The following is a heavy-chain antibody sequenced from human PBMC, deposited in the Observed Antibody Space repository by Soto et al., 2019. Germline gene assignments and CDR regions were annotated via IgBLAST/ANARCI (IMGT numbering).Heavy chain of an antibody. CDR3: ARGAWFGEIYYYYYGMDV. CDR1: GGSISSGDYY. D-gene: IGHD3-10*01. J-gene: IGHJ6*02. Sequence: SETLSLTCTVSGGSISSGDYYWSWIRQPPGKGLEWIGYIYYSGSTYYNPSLKSRVTISVDTSKNQFSLKLSSVTAADTAVYYCARGAWFGEIYYYYYGMDVWGQGTTVTVSS. V-gene: IGHV4-30-4*01. CDR2: IYYSGST.